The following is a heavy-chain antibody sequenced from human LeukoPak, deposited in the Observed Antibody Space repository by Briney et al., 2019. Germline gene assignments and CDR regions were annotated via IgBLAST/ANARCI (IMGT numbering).Heavy chain of an antibody. CDR3: ARGPTMVRGVSRFDY. CDR2: INAGNGNT. CDR1: GYTFTSYA. V-gene: IGHV1-3*01. D-gene: IGHD3-10*01. Sequence: ASVKVSCKAPGYTFTSYAMHWVRQAPGQRLEWMGWINAGNGNTKYSQKFQGRVTITRDTSASTAYMELSSLRSEDTAVYYCARGPTMVRGVSRFDYWGQGTLVTVSS. J-gene: IGHJ4*02.